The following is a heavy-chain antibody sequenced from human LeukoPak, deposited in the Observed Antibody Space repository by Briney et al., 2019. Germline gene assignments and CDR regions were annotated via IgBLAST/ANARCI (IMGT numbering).Heavy chain of an antibody. J-gene: IGHJ4*02. CDR2: IWYDGSNK. V-gene: IGHV3-33*08. D-gene: IGHD6-19*01. CDR1: GFTFSSYG. CDR3: ARGSPGGWWFDY. Sequence: GGSLRLSCAASGFTFSSYGMHWVRQAPGKGLEGVAVIWYDGSNKYYADSVKGRFTISRDNSKNTLYLQMNSLRAGDTAVYYCARGSPGGWWFDYWGQGTLVTVSS.